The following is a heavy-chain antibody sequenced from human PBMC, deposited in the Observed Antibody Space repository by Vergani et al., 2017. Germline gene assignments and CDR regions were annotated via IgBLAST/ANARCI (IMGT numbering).Heavy chain of an antibody. CDR2: ISWNSGSI. J-gene: IGHJ2*01. CDR3: AKDHYDFWSGYPNLSPFDL. Sequence: EMPAVGFGGGLVKPGRSLELFCAAPGFPFYDYAMPWVRESPGEGLEWVSGISWNSGSIGYADSVKGRFTISRDNAKNSLYLQMNSLRAEDTALYYCAKDHYDFWSGYPNLSPFDLWGRGTLVTVSS. CDR1: GFPFYDYA. D-gene: IGHD3-3*01. V-gene: IGHV3-9*01.